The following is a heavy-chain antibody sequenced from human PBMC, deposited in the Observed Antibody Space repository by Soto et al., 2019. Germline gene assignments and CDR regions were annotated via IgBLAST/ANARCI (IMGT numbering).Heavy chain of an antibody. CDR2: TYYRSKWYN. CDR3: ARVLVVPGARDFYGMDV. CDR1: GDSVSSNSAA. D-gene: IGHD2-2*01. J-gene: IGHJ6*02. Sequence: PSQTLSLTCAISGDSVSSNSAAWNWIRQSPSRGLEWLGRTYYRSKWYNDYAVSLKSRITINPDTSKNQFSVQLNSVTPEDTAVYYCARVLVVPGARDFYGMDVWGQGTTVTVSS. V-gene: IGHV6-1*01.